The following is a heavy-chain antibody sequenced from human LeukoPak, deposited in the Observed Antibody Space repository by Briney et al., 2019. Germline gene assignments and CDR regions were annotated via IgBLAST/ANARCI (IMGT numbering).Heavy chain of an antibody. J-gene: IGHJ4*02. CDR2: INHSGST. CDR3: ARQLRGATD. D-gene: IGHD1-26*01. CDR1: GGSFSGYY. Sequence: KTSETLSLTCAVYGGSFSGYYWSWIRQPPGKGLEWIGEINHSGSTNYNPSLKSRVTISVDTSKNQFSLKLSSVTAADTAVYYCARQLRGATDWGQGTLVTVSS. V-gene: IGHV4-34*01.